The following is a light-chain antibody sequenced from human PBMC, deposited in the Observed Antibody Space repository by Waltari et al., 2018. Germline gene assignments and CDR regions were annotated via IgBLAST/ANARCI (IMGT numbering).Light chain of an antibody. V-gene: IGLV3-9*01. CDR3: QVRDSNTAV. CDR1: HIGGNS. J-gene: IGLJ7*01. Sequence: SYGLTQPLSVSVAPGQTATITFGGNHIGGNSVHWSQQKPGQAPVLVIYRDKNRPAGIPDRCSGANSGNTATLTINGAQVGDEADYYCQVRDSNTAVFGGGTHPTVL. CDR2: RDK.